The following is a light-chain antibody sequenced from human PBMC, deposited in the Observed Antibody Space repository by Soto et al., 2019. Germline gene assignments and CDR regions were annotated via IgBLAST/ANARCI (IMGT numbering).Light chain of an antibody. Sequence: QSALTQPPSASGSPGQSVTISCTGTSSDIGGYNYVSWYQQHPGKAPQLMIYAVSKRPSGVPDRFSGSKSGNTASLTVSGLQDEDEAEYYCSSYAGSNNLVFGGGTKLTVL. J-gene: IGLJ2*01. CDR2: AVS. V-gene: IGLV2-8*01. CDR3: SSYAGSNNLV. CDR1: SSDIGGYNY.